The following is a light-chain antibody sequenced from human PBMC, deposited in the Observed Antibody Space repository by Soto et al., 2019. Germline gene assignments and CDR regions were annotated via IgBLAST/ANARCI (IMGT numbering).Light chain of an antibody. CDR3: SSYTTTSALGVV. J-gene: IGLJ2*01. Sequence: QSVLTQPASVSGSPGQSITISCAGTSSDVGSYDYVCWYQQHPGKALKLMIYGVTNRPSGVSSRFSGSKSGNTASLTISGLQAEDEADYYCSSYTTTSALGVVFGGGTKVTVL. CDR1: SSDVGSYDY. V-gene: IGLV2-14*01. CDR2: GVT.